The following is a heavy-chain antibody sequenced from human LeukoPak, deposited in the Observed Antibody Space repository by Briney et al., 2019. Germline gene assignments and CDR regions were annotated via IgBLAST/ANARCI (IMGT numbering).Heavy chain of an antibody. CDR1: GYTFTSYG. Sequence: GASVKVSCKASGYTFTSYGISWVRQAPGQGLEWMGWISAYNGNTNYAQKLQGRVTMTTDTSTSTAYMELRSLGPDDTAVYYCARPQYSGSYHHDAFDIWGQGTMVTVSS. V-gene: IGHV1-18*01. CDR2: ISAYNGNT. CDR3: ARPQYSGSYHHDAFDI. D-gene: IGHD1-26*01. J-gene: IGHJ3*02.